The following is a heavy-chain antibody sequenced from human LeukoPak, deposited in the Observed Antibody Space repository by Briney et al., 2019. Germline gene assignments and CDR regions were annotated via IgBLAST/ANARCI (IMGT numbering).Heavy chain of an antibody. CDR2: ISSSSSYI. CDR1: GFTFSSYS. V-gene: IGHV3-21*01. J-gene: IGHJ4*02. Sequence: PGGSLRLSCAASGFTFSSYSMNWVRQAPGKGLEWVSSISSSSSYIYYADSVKGRFTISRDNAKNSLYLQMNSLSAEDTAVYYCARGPRTFLGAVVAATFVFDYWGQGTLVTVSS. CDR3: ARGPRTFLGAVVAATFVFDY. D-gene: IGHD2-15*01.